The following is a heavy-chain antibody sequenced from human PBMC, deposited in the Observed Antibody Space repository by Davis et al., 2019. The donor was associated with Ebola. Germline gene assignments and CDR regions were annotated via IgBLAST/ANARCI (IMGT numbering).Heavy chain of an antibody. J-gene: IGHJ5*02. CDR3: ARGQDNSGWVNGWFFDP. V-gene: IGHV5-51*01. CDR1: GYSYNDQW. CDR2: IFPRDSDT. Sequence: GESPNTSCQGSGYSYNDQWIGCVRQMPGTSLEWVGLIFPRDSDTRYSPSFQGHVTISVDKSISTAYLQWSSLRASDTAMYYRARGQDNSGWVNGWFFDPWGQGTLVTVAS. D-gene: IGHD5-12*01.